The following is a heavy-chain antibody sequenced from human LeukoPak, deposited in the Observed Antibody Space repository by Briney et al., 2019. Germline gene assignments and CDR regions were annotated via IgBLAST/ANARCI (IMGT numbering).Heavy chain of an antibody. V-gene: IGHV1-69*04. J-gene: IGHJ4*02. CDR3: ATEPSRSYSFDHLDF. D-gene: IGHD5-12*01. CDR2: VVPMFGIR. Sequence: SLKVSCKTSGGTFNNYAISWVRQAPGQGLEWMGRVVPMFGIRNYPQTFRGRVNITADKATNTVYMELRSLRAEDTAIYYCATEPSRSYSFDHLDFWGLGTPVTVSS. CDR1: GGTFNNYA.